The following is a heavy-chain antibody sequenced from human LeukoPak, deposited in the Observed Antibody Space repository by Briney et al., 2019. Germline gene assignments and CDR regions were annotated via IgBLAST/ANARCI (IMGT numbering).Heavy chain of an antibody. CDR1: GGSFSGYY. V-gene: IGHV4-34*01. D-gene: IGHD3-22*01. CDR3: AREMYYYDSSGYYQYYYYYYMDV. J-gene: IGHJ6*03. Sequence: KPSETLSLTCAVYGGSFSGYYWSWIRQPPGKGLEWIGEINHSGSTNYNPSLKSRVTISVDTSKNQFSLKLSSVTAADTAVYYCAREMYYYDSSGYYQYYYYYYMDVWGKGTTVTVSS. CDR2: INHSGST.